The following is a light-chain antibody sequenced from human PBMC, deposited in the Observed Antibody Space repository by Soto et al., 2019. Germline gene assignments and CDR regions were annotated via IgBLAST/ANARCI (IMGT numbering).Light chain of an antibody. V-gene: IGKV4-1*01. CDR2: WAS. CDR3: QQYYSTPLT. CDR1: QSVLYSSNNKNY. J-gene: IGKJ4*01. Sequence: DIVMTQSPDSLAVSLGERATFNCKSSQSVLYSSNNKNYLAWYHQKPGQPPKLLIYWASTRESGVPDRFSGSGSGTDITLTINSLQAEDVAVYYCQQYYSTPLTFGGGTKVEIK.